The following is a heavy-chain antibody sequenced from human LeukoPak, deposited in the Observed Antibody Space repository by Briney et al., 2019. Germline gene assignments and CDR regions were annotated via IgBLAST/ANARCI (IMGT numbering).Heavy chain of an antibody. CDR2: ISAYNGNT. Sequence: ASVKVSFKASGYTFNSYGITWVRQAPGQGLEWMGWISAYNGNTNYAQKLQGRVTMTTDTSTSTAYMELRSLRSDDTAVYYCARDEEYSSSPGIDAFDIWGQGTMVTVSS. V-gene: IGHV1-18*01. CDR1: GYTFNSYG. J-gene: IGHJ3*02. CDR3: ARDEEYSSSPGIDAFDI. D-gene: IGHD6-6*01.